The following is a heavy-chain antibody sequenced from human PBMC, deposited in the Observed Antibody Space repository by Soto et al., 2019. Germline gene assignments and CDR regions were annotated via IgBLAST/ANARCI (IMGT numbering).Heavy chain of an antibody. Sequence: SETLSLTCTVSGDSITSYYWSWIRQPPGKGLEWIGYIYYSGSTNYNPSLRSRVTISLDTSKNQFSLRLTSLTAADTAIYYCARWGSAVTNAFDIWGQGKMVTVS. J-gene: IGHJ3*02. CDR3: ARWGSAVTNAFDI. CDR1: GDSITSYY. V-gene: IGHV4-59*01. D-gene: IGHD4-17*01. CDR2: IYYSGST.